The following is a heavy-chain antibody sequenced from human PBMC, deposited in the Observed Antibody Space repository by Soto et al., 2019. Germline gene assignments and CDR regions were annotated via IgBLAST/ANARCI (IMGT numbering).Heavy chain of an antibody. CDR2: IYYSGST. CDR3: AREVFWSGPLFDY. Sequence: KSSETLSLTCTVSGGSISSGDYYWSWIRQPPGKGLEWIGYIYYSGSTYYNPSLKSRVTISVDTSKNQFSLKLSSVTAADTAVYYCAREVFWSGPLFDYWGQGTLVTVSS. CDR1: GGSISSGDYY. V-gene: IGHV4-30-4*01. J-gene: IGHJ4*02. D-gene: IGHD3-3*01.